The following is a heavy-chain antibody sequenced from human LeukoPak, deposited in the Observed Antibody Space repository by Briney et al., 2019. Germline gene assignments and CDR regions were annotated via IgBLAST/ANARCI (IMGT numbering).Heavy chain of an antibody. D-gene: IGHD1-26*01. J-gene: IGHJ3*02. CDR3: AKVTSYHDLWAFDI. CDR1: GFTFNNYG. V-gene: IGHV3-30*02. Sequence: PGGSLRLSCAASGFTFNNYGMHWVRQAPGKGLEWVAFIRYNGNNQYYADSVKGRFTISRDNSKNTLYLQMNSLRAEDTAVYYCAKVTSYHDLWAFDIWGQGTMVTVSS. CDR2: IRYNGNNQ.